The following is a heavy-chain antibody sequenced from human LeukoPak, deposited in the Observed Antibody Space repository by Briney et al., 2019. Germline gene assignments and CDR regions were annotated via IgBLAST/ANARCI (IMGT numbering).Heavy chain of an antibody. V-gene: IGHV3-48*01. D-gene: IGHD5-24*01. CDR3: ARDKEKATAQFDY. Sequence: PGGSLRLSCAASGFTFSSYSMNWVRQAPGKGLEWVSYISSSSSTIYYTDSVKGRFTISRDNAKNSLYLQMNSLRPEDTAVYYCARDKEKATAQFDYWGQGTLVTVSS. CDR2: ISSSSSTI. J-gene: IGHJ4*02. CDR1: GFTFSSYS.